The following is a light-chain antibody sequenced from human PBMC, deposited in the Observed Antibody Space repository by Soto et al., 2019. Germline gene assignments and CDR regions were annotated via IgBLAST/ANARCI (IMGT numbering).Light chain of an antibody. CDR2: GAS. Sequence: EIVLTQSPGTLSLSPGERATLSCRASQSVSRSYLAWYQQKPGQAPRLLIYGASTRATGIPDRFSGSGSGTDFTLTISRLEPEDFAVYYCQQYGSSPLSTFGQGTKLEIK. J-gene: IGKJ2*01. V-gene: IGKV3-20*01. CDR1: QSVSRSY. CDR3: QQYGSSPLST.